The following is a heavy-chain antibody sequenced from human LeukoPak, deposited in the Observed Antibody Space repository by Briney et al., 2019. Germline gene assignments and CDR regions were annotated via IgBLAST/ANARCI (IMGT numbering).Heavy chain of an antibody. CDR3: ARRGGAAPTTEA. V-gene: IGHV4-38-2*01. CDR1: GYSISSGYY. Sequence: SETLSLTXAVSGYSISSGYYWGWIRQPPGKGLEWIGSIHHSGSTHYNPSLKSRVTISVDTSKNQFSLKLSSVTATDTAVYYCARRGGAAPTTEAWGQGTLVTVSS. J-gene: IGHJ5*02. CDR2: IHHSGST. D-gene: IGHD1-26*01.